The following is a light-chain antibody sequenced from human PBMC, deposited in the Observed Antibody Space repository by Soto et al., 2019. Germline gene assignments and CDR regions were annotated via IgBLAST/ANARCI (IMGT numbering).Light chain of an antibody. CDR2: DVS. V-gene: IGLV2-8*01. Sequence: QSALAQPPSASGSPGQSVTISFTGTSSDVGAYNYVSWYQQHRGKAPKLIIYDVSQRPSGIPDRFSGSKSGNTASLTVSGLQAEDEAVYYCNSFAGSAHVVFGGGTQLTVL. J-gene: IGLJ2*01. CDR1: SSDVGAYNY. CDR3: NSFAGSAHVV.